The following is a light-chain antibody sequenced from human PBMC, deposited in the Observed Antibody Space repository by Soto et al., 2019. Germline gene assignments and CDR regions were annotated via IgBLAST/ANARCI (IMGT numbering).Light chain of an antibody. CDR2: AAS. J-gene: IGKJ1*01. V-gene: IGKV3D-15*01. CDR3: XXXDXXPPWT. CDR1: QNVNSN. Sequence: EVVVTQSPATLSLSPGERASLSCRTSQNVNSNLAWYQQKPGQAPRLLIYAASTRAAGIPARFSGSGSATEFTLTIXXXXXEDXAXXXXXXXDXXPPWTFGQGTKVE.